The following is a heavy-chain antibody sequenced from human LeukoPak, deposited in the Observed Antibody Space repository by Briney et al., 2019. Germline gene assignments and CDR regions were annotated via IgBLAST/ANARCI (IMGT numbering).Heavy chain of an antibody. CDR2: IVVGSGNT. D-gene: IGHD3-10*01. J-gene: IGHJ5*02. CDR1: VFTFTSSA. Sequence: TSVKVSRQHCVFTFTSSAVQWVRQARGQRLEWIGWIVVGSGNTNYAQKLQERVTITRDMSTSTAYMELSSLRSEDTAVYCCAADQFGYYYGSGNYPWGQGTLVTVSS. V-gene: IGHV1-58*01. CDR3: AADQFGYYYGSGNYP.